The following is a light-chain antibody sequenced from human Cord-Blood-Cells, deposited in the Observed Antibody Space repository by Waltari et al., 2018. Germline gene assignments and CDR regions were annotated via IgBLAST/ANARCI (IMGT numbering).Light chain of an antibody. Sequence: SYVLTQPPSVSVAPGTTARITCGGNTIGSKSVHWYQQKPGQAPVLVVYDDSARPSGIPERFSGSNSGNTATLTISRVEAGDEADYYCQVWDSSSDHWVFGGGTKLTVL. CDR3: QVWDSSSDHWV. CDR1: TIGSKS. CDR2: DDS. V-gene: IGLV3-21*03. J-gene: IGLJ3*02.